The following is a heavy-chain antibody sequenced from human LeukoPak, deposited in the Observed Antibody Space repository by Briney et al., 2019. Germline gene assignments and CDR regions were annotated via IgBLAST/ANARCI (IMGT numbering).Heavy chain of an antibody. CDR2: VFYSGST. V-gene: IGHV4-59*08. D-gene: IGHD4/OR15-4a*01. J-gene: IGHJ3*02. CDR1: GGSVSPFF. CDR3: ARHRGGSNAHDAFDI. Sequence: PSETLSLPCTVSGGSVSPFFWSWIRQSPGKDLEWMGYVFYSGSTTYNPSLKSRLTLSVDTSKNQFSLTLPSVTAADTALYFCARHRGGSNAHDAFDIWGRGTLITVSS.